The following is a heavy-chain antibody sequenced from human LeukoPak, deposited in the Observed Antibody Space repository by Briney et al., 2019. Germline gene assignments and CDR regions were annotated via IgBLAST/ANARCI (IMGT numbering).Heavy chain of an antibody. D-gene: IGHD3-10*01. Sequence: GGSLRLSCAGSGFTFSSYAMSWVRQAPGKGLEWVSGISGSGSSTHYADSVKGRFTISRDNSKNTLYLQMNSLRAEDTAVYYCARDANYYGSGSYPYYGMDVWGQGTTVTVSS. J-gene: IGHJ6*02. CDR1: GFTFSSYA. V-gene: IGHV3-23*01. CDR2: ISGSGSST. CDR3: ARDANYYGSGSYPYYGMDV.